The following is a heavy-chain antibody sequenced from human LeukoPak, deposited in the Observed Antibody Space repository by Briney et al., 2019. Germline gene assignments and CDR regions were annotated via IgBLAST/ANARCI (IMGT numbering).Heavy chain of an antibody. Sequence: PGGSLRLSCAASGFTFSSYAMHWVRQAPGKGLEWVAVISYDGSNKYYADSVKGRFTISRDNSKNTLYLQMNSLRAEDAAVYYCAKDSPVVEMATIESYWGQGTLVTVSS. CDR2: ISYDGSNK. CDR3: AKDSPVVEMATIESY. J-gene: IGHJ4*02. CDR1: GFTFSSYA. D-gene: IGHD5-24*01. V-gene: IGHV3-30*04.